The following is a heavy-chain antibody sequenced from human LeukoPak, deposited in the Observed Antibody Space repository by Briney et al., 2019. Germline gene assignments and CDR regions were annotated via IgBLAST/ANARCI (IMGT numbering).Heavy chain of an antibody. D-gene: IGHD3-16*01. Sequence: GASVKVSCKASGVTFSSYATSWVRQAPGQGLEWMGGIIPMFKTPKYVQKFQDRLTITADESTRTAYMELNSLRSDDTAVYYCARDGGGSVDYWGQGTLITVSS. J-gene: IGHJ4*02. CDR2: IIPMFKTP. CDR1: GVTFSSYA. CDR3: ARDGGGSVDY. V-gene: IGHV1-69*13.